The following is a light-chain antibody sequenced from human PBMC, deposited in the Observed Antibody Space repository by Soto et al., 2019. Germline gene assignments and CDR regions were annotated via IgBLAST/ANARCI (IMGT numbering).Light chain of an antibody. Sequence: DIQMTQSPSSLSASVGDRVTITCQASQDISNYLNWYQQKPGKAPKLLIYDASNLETGVPSRFSGSGSGTDFTFTISILQPEDIATYYCQQYDNLPFTFGPETKVDIK. CDR1: QDISNY. CDR2: DAS. J-gene: IGKJ3*01. CDR3: QQYDNLPFT. V-gene: IGKV1-33*01.